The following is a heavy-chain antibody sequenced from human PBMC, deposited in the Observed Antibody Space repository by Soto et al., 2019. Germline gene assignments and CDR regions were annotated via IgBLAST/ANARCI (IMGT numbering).Heavy chain of an antibody. Sequence: PGGSLRLSCAASGFTFSSYGMHWVRQAPGKGLEWVAVISYDGSNKYYADSVKGRFTISRDNSKNTLYLQMNSLRAEDTAVYYCAKGLRADDAFDIWGQGTMVTVSS. CDR1: GFTFSSYG. J-gene: IGHJ3*02. CDR3: AKGLRADDAFDI. CDR2: ISYDGSNK. V-gene: IGHV3-30*18. D-gene: IGHD4-17*01.